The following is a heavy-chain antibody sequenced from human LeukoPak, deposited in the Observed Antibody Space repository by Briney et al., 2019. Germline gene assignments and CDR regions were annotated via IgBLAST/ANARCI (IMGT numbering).Heavy chain of an antibody. CDR3: ARVYYYYYMDV. CDR2: INSDGSST. J-gene: IGHJ6*03. V-gene: IGHV3-74*01. CDR1: GFTFSSNW. Sequence: PGGSLRLSCVASGFTFSSNWMHWVRHAPGKGLVWVSRINSDGSSTSYADSVKGRFTISRDNAKNTLYLQMNSLRAEDTAVYYCARVYYYYYMDVWGKGTTVAVSS.